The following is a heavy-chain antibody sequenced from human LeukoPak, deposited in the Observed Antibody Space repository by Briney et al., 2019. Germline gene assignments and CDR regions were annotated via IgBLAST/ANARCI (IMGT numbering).Heavy chain of an antibody. D-gene: IGHD6-13*01. J-gene: IGHJ4*02. V-gene: IGHV4-34*01. Sequence: PSETLSLTCAVYGGSFSGCYWSWIRQPPGKGLEWIGEINHSGSTNYNPSLKSRVTISVDTSKNQFSLKLSSVTAADTAVYYCAREGYSSSWYDGTFDYWGQGTLVTVSS. CDR3: AREGYSSSWYDGTFDY. CDR2: INHSGST. CDR1: GGSFSGCY.